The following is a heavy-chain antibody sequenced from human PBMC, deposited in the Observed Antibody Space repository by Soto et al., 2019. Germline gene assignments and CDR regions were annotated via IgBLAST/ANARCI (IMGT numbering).Heavy chain of an antibody. V-gene: IGHV3-23*01. D-gene: IGHD1-26*01. J-gene: IGHJ4*02. CDR2: ISVSGGNT. Sequence: EVQLLESGGDLVQPGGSLRLSCAASGFTFRSYAMTWVRQAPGKGLEWVSGISVSGGNTLYADSVKGRFTISRDNSKNTRYLQKNRLRAEDTAVYYCAKTRQWAPLGMFDSWGQGTLVTVSS. CDR1: GFTFRSYA. CDR3: AKTRQWAPLGMFDS.